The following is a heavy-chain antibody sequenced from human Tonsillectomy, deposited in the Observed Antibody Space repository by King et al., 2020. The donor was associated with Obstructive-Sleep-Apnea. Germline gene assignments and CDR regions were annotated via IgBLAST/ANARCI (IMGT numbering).Heavy chain of an antibody. D-gene: IGHD1-26*01. CDR1: GFTFSNYA. CDR2: ISGIGGGT. CDR3: AKDRVGATYYFDY. V-gene: IGHV3-23*04. J-gene: IGHJ4*02. Sequence: VQLVESGGGLVQPGGSLRLSCAASGFTFSNYAMSWVRQGPGKGLEWVSVISGIGGGTYYGDSVKGRFTISRDNLKSTLYLQMNSLRVEDTAVYYCAKDRVGATYYFDYWGQGTLVTVSS.